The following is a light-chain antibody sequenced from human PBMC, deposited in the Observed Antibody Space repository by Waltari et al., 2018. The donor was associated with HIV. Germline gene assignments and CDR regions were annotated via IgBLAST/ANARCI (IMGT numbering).Light chain of an antibody. J-gene: IGLJ1*01. CDR3: ASWDDSLNAFD. CDR2: RNS. CDR1: NSNIESNY. V-gene: IGLV1-47*01. Sequence: QSVLTQPPSASATPGQRITISCSGGNSNIESNYVYWYQQPPGTAPKVFIYRNSQRPSGVPDRFSGSKSGTSASLIISGLRSGDEADYYCASWDDSLNAFDFGTGTKVTVL.